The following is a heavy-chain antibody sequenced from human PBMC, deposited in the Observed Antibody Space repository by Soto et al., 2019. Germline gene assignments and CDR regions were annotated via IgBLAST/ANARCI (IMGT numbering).Heavy chain of an antibody. D-gene: IGHD6-13*01. Sequence: QVQLVQSGAEVKKPGASVKVSCKASGYTFTSYYMHWVRQAPGQGLEWMGIINPSGRSTSYAQKFQGRITMTRDTSTSTVYMELSSLRSEDTAVYYCARGNHLGSSSWYFDYWGQGTLVTVSS. CDR3: ARGNHLGSSSWYFDY. CDR1: GYTFTSYY. J-gene: IGHJ4*02. CDR2: INPSGRST. V-gene: IGHV1-46*01.